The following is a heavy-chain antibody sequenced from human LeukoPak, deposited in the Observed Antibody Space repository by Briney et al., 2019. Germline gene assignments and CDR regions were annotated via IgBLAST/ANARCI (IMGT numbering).Heavy chain of an antibody. CDR1: GFTFSSYW. V-gene: IGHV3-7*02. D-gene: IGHD1-26*01. J-gene: IGHJ4*02. CDR2: IKQDGSEK. Sequence: GGSLRLSCEASGFTFSSYWMSWVRQAPGKGLEWVANIKQDGSEKYYVDSVKGRFTISRDNAKNSLYLQMNSLRAEDTAVYYCARGGSYCVYWGQGTLVTVSS. CDR3: ARGGSYCVY.